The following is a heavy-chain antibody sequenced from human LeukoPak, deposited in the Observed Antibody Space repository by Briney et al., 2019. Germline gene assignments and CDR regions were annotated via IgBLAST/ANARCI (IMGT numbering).Heavy chain of an antibody. V-gene: IGHV1-2*02. D-gene: IGHD2-2*01. J-gene: IGHJ5*02. CDR3: ARDWDVVVPAARENWFDP. Sequence: ASVKVSCKASGYTFTSYYMHWVRQAPGQGLEWMGWINPNSGGTNYAQKFQGRVTMTRDTSISTAYMELSRLRSDDTAVYYCARDWDVVVPAARENWFDPWGQGTLVTVSS. CDR2: INPNSGGT. CDR1: GYTFTSYY.